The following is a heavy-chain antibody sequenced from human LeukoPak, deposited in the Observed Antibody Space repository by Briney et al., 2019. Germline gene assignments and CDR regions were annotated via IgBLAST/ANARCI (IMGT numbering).Heavy chain of an antibody. J-gene: IGHJ6*02. CDR3: ARDPYSSSWFYGMDV. D-gene: IGHD6-13*01. Sequence: ASVKVSCKASGFTFTSSAMQWVRQARGQRLEWIGWIVVGSGNTNYAQKFQERVTITRDMSTSTAYMELSRLTSDDTAVYYCARDPYSSSWFYGMDVWGQGTTVTVSS. CDR2: IVVGSGNT. CDR1: GFTFTSSA. V-gene: IGHV1-58*02.